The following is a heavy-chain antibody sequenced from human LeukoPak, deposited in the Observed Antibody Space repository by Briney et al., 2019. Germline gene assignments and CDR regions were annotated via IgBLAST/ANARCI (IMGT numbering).Heavy chain of an antibody. V-gene: IGHV1-2*02. Sequence: ASVTVSCEASGYTFTDYYIHWVRQAPGHGLEWLGWMNVKTGATSSAQRFPGRSTMTRDTSIGTASMEFSSLTSDDTAVYYCARQSGTYWGLDYWGQGTLVTVSS. D-gene: IGHD1-26*01. CDR1: GYTFTDYY. CDR3: ARQSGTYWGLDY. CDR2: MNVKTGAT. J-gene: IGHJ4*02.